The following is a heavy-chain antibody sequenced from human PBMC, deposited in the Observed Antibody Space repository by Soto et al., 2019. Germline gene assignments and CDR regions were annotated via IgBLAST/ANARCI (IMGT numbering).Heavy chain of an antibody. CDR3: ARGRYGDY. V-gene: IGHV1-18*01. CDR2: ISAHNGNT. D-gene: IGHD1-1*01. CDR1: GYGFTTYG. J-gene: IGHJ4*02. Sequence: QVHLVQSGAEVKKPGASVKVSCKGSGYGFTTYGITWVRQAPGQGLEWMAWISAHNGNTNYAQKLQGRVTVTRDTSKSTAYMELRRLRSDDTAVYYFARGRYGDYWGQGALVTVSS.